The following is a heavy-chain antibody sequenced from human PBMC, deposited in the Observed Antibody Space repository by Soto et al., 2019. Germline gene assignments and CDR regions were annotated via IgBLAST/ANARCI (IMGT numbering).Heavy chain of an antibody. CDR3: ARDLSPAAHFDS. J-gene: IGHJ4*02. D-gene: IGHD6-25*01. Sequence: LSLTCAVYGGSFSGYYLNGIRQPPGKGLEWIGEINHSGSTNYNPSLKSRVTISVDTSKNQFSLKLSSVTAADTAVYYCARDLSPAAHFDSCGQGTLVTVSS. V-gene: IGHV4-34*01. CDR1: GGSFSGYY. CDR2: INHSGST.